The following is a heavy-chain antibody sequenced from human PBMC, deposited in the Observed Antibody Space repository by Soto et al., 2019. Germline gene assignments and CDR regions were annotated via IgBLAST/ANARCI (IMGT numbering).Heavy chain of an antibody. D-gene: IGHD2-2*01. CDR3: AKDQGYCSSTSCFSGGNYYYYGMDV. J-gene: IGHJ6*02. V-gene: IGHV3-23*01. CDR1: GFTFSSYA. Sequence: GGSLRLSCAASGFTFSSYAMSWGRQAPGKGLEWVSAISGSGGSTYYADSVKGRFTISRDNSKNTLYLQMNSLRAEDTAVYYCAKDQGYCSSTSCFSGGNYYYYGMDVWGQGTTVTVSS. CDR2: ISGSGGST.